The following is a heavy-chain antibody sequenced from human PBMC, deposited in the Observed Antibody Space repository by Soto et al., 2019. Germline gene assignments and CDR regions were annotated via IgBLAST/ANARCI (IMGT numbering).Heavy chain of an antibody. J-gene: IGHJ5*02. V-gene: IGHV1-18*01. D-gene: IGHD5-12*01. CDR1: GYTFTSYG. Sequence: QVQLVQSGAEVKKPGASVKVSCKASGYTFTSYGISWVRQAPGQGLEWMGWISAYNGNTNYAQKLQGRVTMTTDTSTSTAYMELRSLRSDDTAVYYCARDSLLRRQWLPQTYNWFDPWGQGTLVTVSS. CDR2: ISAYNGNT. CDR3: ARDSLLRRQWLPQTYNWFDP.